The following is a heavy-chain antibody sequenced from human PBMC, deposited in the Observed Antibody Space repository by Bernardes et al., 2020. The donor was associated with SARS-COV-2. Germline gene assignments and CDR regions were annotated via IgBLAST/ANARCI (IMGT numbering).Heavy chain of an antibody. D-gene: IGHD3-3*01. J-gene: IGHJ4*02. Sequence: GGSLRLSCAASGFKFDDYGMSWVRQTPGKGLEWVSGIKWNGGSTGYADFVQGRFTISRDNAKNSLYLQMNSLRAEDTALYHCVRGYYDGPFDNWGQGTLVTVSS. CDR1: GFKFDDYG. CDR2: IKWNGGST. CDR3: VRGYYDGPFDN. V-gene: IGHV3-20*01.